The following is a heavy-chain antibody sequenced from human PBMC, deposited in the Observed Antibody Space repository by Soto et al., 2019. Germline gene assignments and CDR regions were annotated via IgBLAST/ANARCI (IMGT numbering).Heavy chain of an antibody. J-gene: IGHJ5*02. V-gene: IGHV4-30-2*01. CDR3: ARAQFYSGSGNYPNLMFDP. CDR1: GGSIGGAGYS. CDR2: IYESGTI. Sequence: QLQLQQSGSGLVKPSQTLSLTCAVSGGSIGGAGYSWSWIRQLPGGGLDWIGYIYESGTILYNPSLKTRLTISLNWSDKQFSLTLNSVTAADTAVYYCARAQFYSGSGNYPNLMFDPWGQGTQVTVSS. D-gene: IGHD3-10*01.